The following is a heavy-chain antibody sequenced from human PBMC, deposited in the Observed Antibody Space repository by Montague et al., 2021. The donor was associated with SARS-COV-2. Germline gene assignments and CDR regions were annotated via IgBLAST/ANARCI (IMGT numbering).Heavy chain of an antibody. J-gene: IGHJ4*02. CDR1: GGSISSSSYY. D-gene: IGHD2-15*01. V-gene: IGHV3-23*01. CDR3: ASLGYCSGYRCYYGDY. CDR2: ISGSGGNT. Sequence: ETLSLTCTVSGGSISSSSYYWVWIRQAPGKGLDWVSGISGSGGNTYYADSVKGRFTISRDNSMNTLYLHVNSLRAEDTAVYYCASLGYCSGYRCYYGDYWGQGTLVTVSS.